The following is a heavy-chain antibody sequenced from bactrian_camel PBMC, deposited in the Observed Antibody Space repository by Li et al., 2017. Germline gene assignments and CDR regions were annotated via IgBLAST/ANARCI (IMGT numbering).Heavy chain of an antibody. V-gene: IGHV3S55*01. CDR2: IRRSGGET. D-gene: IGHD6*01. J-gene: IGHJ4*01. Sequence: HVQLVESGGGSVQTGGSLRLSCVVSGHSRGSNCVGWYRLPPGRAPAEREGIAAIRRSGGETWYAGSVKGRFTISQDSARNTVYLQLNSLKTEDTAMYYCGLGRTVVTPRGQGTQVTVS. CDR1: GHSRGSNC. CDR3: GLGRTVVTP.